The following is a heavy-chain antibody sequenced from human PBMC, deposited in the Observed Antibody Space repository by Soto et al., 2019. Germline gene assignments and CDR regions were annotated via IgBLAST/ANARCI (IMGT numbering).Heavy chain of an antibody. CDR2: IYYSGST. CDR3: ARVRTMVRGVRHYCYGMAV. CDR1: GGSISSSSYY. D-gene: IGHD3-10*01. J-gene: IGHJ6*02. Sequence: SETLSLTCTVSGGSISSSSYYWGWIRQPPGKGLEWIGSIYYSGSTYYNPSLKSRVTISVDTSKNQFSLKLSSVTAADTAVYYCARVRTMVRGVRHYCYGMAVWGQGTTVTVSS. V-gene: IGHV4-39*01.